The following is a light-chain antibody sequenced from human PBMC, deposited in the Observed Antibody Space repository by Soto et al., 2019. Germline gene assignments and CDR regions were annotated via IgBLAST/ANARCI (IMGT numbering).Light chain of an antibody. V-gene: IGKV4-1*01. CDR3: QQYYTTPPYT. CDR2: LAS. Sequence: DIVMTQSPDSLAVPLGVRATINCKSSQSVFYSSNKKNYLACYQQNPGQPPKLLIYLASTRESGIPDRFSGSGSGTDFTITISSLKAEDVAVYYCQQYYTTPPYTFGQGTKLEIK. J-gene: IGKJ2*01. CDR1: QSVFYSSNKKNY.